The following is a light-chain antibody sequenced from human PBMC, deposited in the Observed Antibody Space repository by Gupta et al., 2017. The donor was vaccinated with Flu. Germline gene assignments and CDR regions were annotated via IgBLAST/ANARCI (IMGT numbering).Light chain of an antibody. J-gene: IGKJ4*01. CDR2: DAS. V-gene: IGKV3-15*01. Sequence: IAMSPSPATLSVSPGDRVTLTCGASQSISNDLAWYQQKAGQAPRLLIYDASTRATGTPARFSGSGSGTEFTLTISSLQSEDFAVYYCQHDNNWPHSFGGGTKLEI. CDR1: QSISND. CDR3: QHDNNWPHS.